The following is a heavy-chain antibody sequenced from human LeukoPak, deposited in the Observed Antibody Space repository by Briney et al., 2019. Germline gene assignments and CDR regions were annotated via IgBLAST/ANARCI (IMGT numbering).Heavy chain of an antibody. Sequence: ASVKVSCKASGYTFTGYYMHWVRQAPGQGLEWMGWINPNSAGTNYAQKFQGRVTMTRDTSISTACMELSRLRSDDTAVYYCAREPPSAANYYYGMDVWGQGTTVTVFS. D-gene: IGHD6-13*01. CDR1: GYTFTGYY. V-gene: IGHV1-2*02. CDR2: INPNSAGT. CDR3: AREPPSAANYYYGMDV. J-gene: IGHJ6*02.